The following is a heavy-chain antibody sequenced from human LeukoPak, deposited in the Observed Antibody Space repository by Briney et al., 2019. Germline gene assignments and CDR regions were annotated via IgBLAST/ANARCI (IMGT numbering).Heavy chain of an antibody. CDR3: AKDYSSGWYFDY. CDR1: GFTLSSYA. V-gene: IGHV3-23*01. J-gene: IGHJ4*02. CDR2: ISGSGGST. D-gene: IGHD6-19*01. Sequence: PGGSLRLSCAASGFTLSSYAMSWVRQAPGKGLEWVSAISGSGGSTYYADSVKGRFTISRDNSKNTLYLQMNSLRAEDTAVYYCAKDYSSGWYFDYWGQGTLVTVSS.